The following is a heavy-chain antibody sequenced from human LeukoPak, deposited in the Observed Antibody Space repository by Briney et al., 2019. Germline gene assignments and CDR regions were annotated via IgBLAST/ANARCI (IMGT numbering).Heavy chain of an antibody. CDR2: ISWNSGSI. Sequence: GGSVRLSCAPSGFTFDDYAMHWVRQAPGKGREWVSGISWNSGSIGYADSVKGRFTLSRDNAKNSLYLQMNSLRAEDMALYYCAKVTAAGTFDYWGQGTPVTVSP. CDR1: GFTFDDYA. CDR3: AKVTAAGTFDY. J-gene: IGHJ4*02. D-gene: IGHD6-13*01. V-gene: IGHV3-9*03.